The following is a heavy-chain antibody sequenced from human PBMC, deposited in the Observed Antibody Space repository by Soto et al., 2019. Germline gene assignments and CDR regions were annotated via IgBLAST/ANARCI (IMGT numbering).Heavy chain of an antibody. CDR2: ISGDEKIK. J-gene: IGHJ4*02. CDR1: GFHFKNLG. D-gene: IGHD6-6*01. V-gene: IGHV3-33*01. CDR3: ARGLRSVLDY. Sequence: QVQLVESGGGVGPAGGVLGPSLVGAGFHFKNLGIHWGRQGPGKGLEWVAVISGDEKIKQYADSVRGRFAISRDNSKNTLYLQMTSLRAEDTAIYYCARGLRSVLDYWGQGTLVTVSS.